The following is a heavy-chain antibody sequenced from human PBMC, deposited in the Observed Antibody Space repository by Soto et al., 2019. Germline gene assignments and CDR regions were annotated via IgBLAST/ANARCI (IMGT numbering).Heavy chain of an antibody. CDR3: ARGRDYGDFYFDY. CDR1: GYTFTNYG. D-gene: IGHD4-17*01. Sequence: ASVKVSCKASGYTFTNYGINWVRQAPGLGLEWVGWISPYNGNTQNVEKLQGRVTMTTDTSTSTAYMELRSLRSDDTAVYYCARGRDYGDFYFDYWGQGTLVTVSS. J-gene: IGHJ4*02. V-gene: IGHV1-18*01. CDR2: ISPYNGNT.